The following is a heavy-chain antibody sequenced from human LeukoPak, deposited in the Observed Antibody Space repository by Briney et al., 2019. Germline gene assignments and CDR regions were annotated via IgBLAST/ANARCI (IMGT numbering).Heavy chain of an antibody. CDR1: GGSFSGYY. Sequence: SETLSLTCAVYGGSFSGYYWSWIRQPPGKGLEWIGEINHSGSTNYNPSLKSRVTISVDTSKNQLSLKLSSVTAADTAVYYCARIGVAAHDYWGQGTLVTVSS. CDR3: ARIGVAAHDY. V-gene: IGHV4-34*01. J-gene: IGHJ4*02. CDR2: INHSGST. D-gene: IGHD6-19*01.